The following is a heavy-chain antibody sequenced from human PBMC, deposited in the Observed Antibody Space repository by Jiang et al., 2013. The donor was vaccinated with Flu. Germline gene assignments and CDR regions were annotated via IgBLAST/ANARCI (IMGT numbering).Heavy chain of an antibody. J-gene: IGHJ4*02. CDR2: IYYSGST. CDR3: ARGGGTYYYDSSGYYTPFDY. D-gene: IGHD3-22*01. V-gene: IGHV4-59*01. Sequence: SPGLVKPSETLSLTCTVSGGSISSYYWSWIRQPPGKGLEWIGYIYYSGSTNYNPSLKSRVTISVDTSKNQFSLKLSSVTAADTAVYYCARGGGTYYYDSSGYYTPFDYWGQGTLVTVSS. CDR1: GGSISSYY.